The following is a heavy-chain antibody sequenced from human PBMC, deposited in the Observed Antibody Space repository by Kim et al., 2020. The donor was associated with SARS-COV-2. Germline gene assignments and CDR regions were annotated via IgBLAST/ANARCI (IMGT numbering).Heavy chain of an antibody. V-gene: IGHV3-48*02. D-gene: IGHD6-13*01. J-gene: IGHJ4*02. Sequence: GGSLRLSCAASGFTFSSYAMTWVRQAPGKGLEWVSFISSTGSIIYYADSVEGRFTISRDNAKNSLSLQMNSLRDEDTAMYYCASRGYYIDFWGQGTLVT. CDR2: ISSTGSII. CDR3: ASRGYYIDF. CDR1: GFTFSSYA.